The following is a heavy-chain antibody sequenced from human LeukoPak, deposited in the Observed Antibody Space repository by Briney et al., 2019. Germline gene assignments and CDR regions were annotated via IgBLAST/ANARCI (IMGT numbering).Heavy chain of an antibody. CDR1: GGSMSGYY. V-gene: IGHV4-59*01. CDR3: ARRRVYSGSGEFDF. J-gene: IGHJ4*02. D-gene: IGHD5-12*01. CDR2: IHYSGTT. Sequence: PSETLSLTCTVSGGSMSGYYWSWIRQPPGKGLEWIGYIHYSGTTNYNPSLKSRVTISLDTSRNRFSLKLRSVTTADTAVYYCARRRVYSGSGEFDFWGQGTLVTVSS.